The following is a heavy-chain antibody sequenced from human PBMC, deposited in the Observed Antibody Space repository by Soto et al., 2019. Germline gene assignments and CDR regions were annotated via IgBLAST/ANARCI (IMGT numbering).Heavy chain of an antibody. CDR2: IDGAGTGI. Sequence: GGSLRLCCAASGFTFSDHYMSWIRQTPGKGLEWVSHIDGAGTGISYADSVTGRFTISRDYAMNTVYLHMNSLRVEDTAVYYCATVFDFWGQGTLVTVSS. CDR1: GFTFSDHY. V-gene: IGHV3-74*01. CDR3: ATVFDF. J-gene: IGHJ4*02.